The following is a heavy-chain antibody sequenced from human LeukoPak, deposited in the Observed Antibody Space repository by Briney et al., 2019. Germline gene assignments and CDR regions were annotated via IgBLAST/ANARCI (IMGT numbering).Heavy chain of an antibody. Sequence: ASVKVSCKASGYTFTYYYIHWVRQTPGQGFEWLAWINPTSGETKSAPKFQGRVTLTWDTSVSTAYMEVSRLRFDDTAVYYCARGETIERPAMDVWGKGTTVTVSS. CDR1: GYTFTYYY. D-gene: IGHD3-3*01. CDR3: ARGETIERPAMDV. V-gene: IGHV1-2*02. CDR2: INPTSGET. J-gene: IGHJ6*03.